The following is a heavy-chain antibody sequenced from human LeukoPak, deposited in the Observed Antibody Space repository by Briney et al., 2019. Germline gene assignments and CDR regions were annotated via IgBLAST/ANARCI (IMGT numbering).Heavy chain of an antibody. CDR1: GFTFSDYY. Sequence: GGSLRLSCAASGFTFSDYYMSWIRQAPGKGLEWVSYISSSGSTIYYADSVKGRFTISRDNAKNSLYLQMNSLRAEDTAVYYCARDQRRSSWYFSRRRGAYFDYGGQGTRVTVSS. CDR3: ARDQRRSSWYFSRRRGAYFDY. V-gene: IGHV3-11*01. J-gene: IGHJ4*02. D-gene: IGHD6-13*01. CDR2: ISSSGSTI.